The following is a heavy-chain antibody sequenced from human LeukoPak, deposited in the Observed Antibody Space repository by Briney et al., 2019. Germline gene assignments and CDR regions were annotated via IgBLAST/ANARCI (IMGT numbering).Heavy chain of an antibody. Sequence: GGSLRLSCTASGFTFSNYAMSWVRQAPGKGLEWVSAIRGEGINRYYADSVKGRFSISRDNSRNTMYLQMNSLRAEDTAVYYCARESSGWAFDYWGQGTLVTVSS. CDR2: IRGEGINR. D-gene: IGHD6-19*01. V-gene: IGHV3-23*01. CDR3: ARESSGWAFDY. CDR1: GFTFSNYA. J-gene: IGHJ4*02.